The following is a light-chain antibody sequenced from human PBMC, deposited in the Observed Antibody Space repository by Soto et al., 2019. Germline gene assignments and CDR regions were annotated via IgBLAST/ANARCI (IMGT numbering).Light chain of an antibody. J-gene: IGKJ5*01. CDR3: QPYNNWPPIT. Sequence: PGERVTLSCRASQSVSSNYLNWSQHRPGQAPRLLIYGASNRATGIPDRFSGSGSGTEFTLTISRLPSEDFAVSYCQPYNNWPPITLGQGTRPETK. CDR1: QSVSSN. CDR2: GAS. V-gene: IGKV3D-15*01.